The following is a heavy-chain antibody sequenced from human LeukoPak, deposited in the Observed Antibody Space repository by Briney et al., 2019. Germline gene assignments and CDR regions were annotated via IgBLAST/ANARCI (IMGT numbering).Heavy chain of an antibody. CDR1: GFTFSSYA. V-gene: IGHV3-23*01. CDR3: AKDSSGSYVNDAFDI. CDR2: ITGSGGST. D-gene: IGHD1-26*01. Sequence: PGGPLRLSCAASGFTFSSYAMSWVRQAPGKGLEWVSAITGSGGSTYYADSVKGRFTISRDNSKNTLYLQMNSLRAEDTAVYYCAKDSSGSYVNDAFDIWGQGTMVTVSS. J-gene: IGHJ3*02.